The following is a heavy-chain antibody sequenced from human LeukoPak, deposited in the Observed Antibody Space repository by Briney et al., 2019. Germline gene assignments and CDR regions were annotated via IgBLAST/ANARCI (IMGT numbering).Heavy chain of an antibody. J-gene: IGHJ4*02. V-gene: IGHV1-46*03. CDR3: ARDSSYYDFWSGYYCYFDY. CDR2: INPSGGST. CDR1: GYTFTSYY. Sequence: ASVKVSCKASGYTFTSYYMHWVRQAPGQGLEWMGIINPSGGSTSYAQKFQGRVTMTRDTSTSTVYMELSSLRSEDTAVYYCARDSSYYDFWSGYYCYFDYWGQGTLATVSS. D-gene: IGHD3-3*01.